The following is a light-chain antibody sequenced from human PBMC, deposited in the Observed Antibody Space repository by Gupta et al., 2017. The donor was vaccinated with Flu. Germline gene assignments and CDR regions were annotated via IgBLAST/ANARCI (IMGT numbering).Light chain of an antibody. J-gene: IGLJ1*01. CDR2: GNR. Sequence: QSVLTQPPSVSGAPGQRVTISCTGSSPNIGAGYDVHWYQQLPGTAPKLLIYGNRNRPSGLPDRFSGSKSGTSASLAITGLQAEDEADYYCQSYDSSLSGSNVFGTGTKVTVL. CDR3: QSYDSSLSGSNV. V-gene: IGLV1-40*01. CDR1: SPNIGAGYD.